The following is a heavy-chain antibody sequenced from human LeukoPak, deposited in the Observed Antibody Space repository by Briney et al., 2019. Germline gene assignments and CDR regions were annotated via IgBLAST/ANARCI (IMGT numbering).Heavy chain of an antibody. D-gene: IGHD2-2*01. Sequence: GGSLRLSCAASGFTFSSYSMNWVRQAPGKGLEWVSYISSSGSIIYYADSVKGRFTISRDNAKNSLYLQMNSLRAEDTAVYYCARDHPYCSSTSCYEAVYYYYMDVWGKGTTVTISS. CDR3: ARDHPYCSSTSCYEAVYYYYMDV. CDR1: GFTFSSYS. J-gene: IGHJ6*03. V-gene: IGHV3-48*04. CDR2: ISSSGSII.